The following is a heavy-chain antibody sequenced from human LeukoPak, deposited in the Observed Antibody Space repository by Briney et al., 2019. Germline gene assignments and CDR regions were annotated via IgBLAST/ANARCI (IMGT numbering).Heavy chain of an antibody. D-gene: IGHD3-22*01. CDR2: ISGSGGST. CDR1: GFTFSSYA. J-gene: IGHJ3*02. Sequence: GGSLRLSCAASGFTFSSYAMSWVRQAPGKGLEWVSAISGSGGSTYYADSVKGRFTISRDNSKNTLYLQMNSLRAEDTAVYYCAKTTTYYYDSSGFDAFDIWGQGTMVTVSS. V-gene: IGHV3-23*01. CDR3: AKTTTYYYDSSGFDAFDI.